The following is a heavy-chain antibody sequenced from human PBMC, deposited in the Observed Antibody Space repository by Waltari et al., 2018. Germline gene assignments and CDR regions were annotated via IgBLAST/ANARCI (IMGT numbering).Heavy chain of an antibody. CDR3: AKPPTTTLYYFDY. CDR2: ISGGVGST. CDR1: GFTFSSYA. V-gene: IGHV3-23*04. D-gene: IGHD4-17*01. Sequence: EVQLVESGGGLVQPGGSLRLSCAASGFTFSSYAMSWVRKAPGKGLEWVSAISGGVGSTYNADSVKGRFTISRDNSKNTLYLQMNSLRAEDTAVYYCAKPPTTTLYYFDYWGQGTLVTVSS. J-gene: IGHJ4*02.